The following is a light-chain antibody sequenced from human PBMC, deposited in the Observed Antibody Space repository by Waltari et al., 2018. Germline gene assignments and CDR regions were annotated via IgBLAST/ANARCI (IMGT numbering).Light chain of an antibody. J-gene: IGLJ3*02. V-gene: IGLV3-21*02. CDR2: DDC. Sequence: LYQQQAGQAPLLCIHDDCGRPTGIPERFSGSTSGDTATLSISRVEAGDEADYFCQVWDYIQGVFGGGTKLTVL. CDR3: QVWDYIQGV.